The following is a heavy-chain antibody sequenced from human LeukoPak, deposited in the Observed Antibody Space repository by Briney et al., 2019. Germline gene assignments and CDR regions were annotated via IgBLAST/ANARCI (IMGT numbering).Heavy chain of an antibody. CDR3: ARSPLVSGWYAYYYGMDV. V-gene: IGHV3-48*01. D-gene: IGHD6-19*01. Sequence: GGSLRLSCAASGFTFSSYSMNWVRQAPGKGLEWLSYISGSSNALYYADSVRGRFTVSRDNAKNSLYLQMNSLRAEDTAVYYCARSPLVSGWYAYYYGMDVWGQGTTVTVSS. CDR1: GFTFSSYS. J-gene: IGHJ6*02. CDR2: ISGSSNAL.